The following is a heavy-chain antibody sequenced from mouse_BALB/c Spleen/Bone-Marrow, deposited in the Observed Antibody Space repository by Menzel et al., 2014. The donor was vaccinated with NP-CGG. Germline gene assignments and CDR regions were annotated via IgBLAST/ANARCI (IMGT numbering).Heavy chain of an antibody. V-gene: IGHV1-52*01. CDR3: SRGLLGLDY. D-gene: IGHD1-2*01. CDR1: GYTFTSFW. J-gene: IGHJ2*01. Sequence: QVQLQQSGAELVRPGASVKLSCKASGYTFTSFWMNWVKQRPDLCLEWIGRIDPYDSITYYNRIFKDKAILTVDKSSSTAYMQLSSLTSEDSAVYYCSRGLLGLDYWGQGTTLTVSS. CDR2: IDPYDSIT.